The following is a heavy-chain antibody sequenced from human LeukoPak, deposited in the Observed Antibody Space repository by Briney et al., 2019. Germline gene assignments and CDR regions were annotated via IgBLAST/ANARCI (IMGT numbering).Heavy chain of an antibody. J-gene: IGHJ4*02. CDR3: AKNPQWPTSHYFDY. CDR2: IYSGGST. Sequence: GGSLRLSCAASGFTVSSNYMSWVRQAPGKGLEWVSVIYSGGSTYYADSVKGRFTISRDNSKNTLYLQMNSLRAEDTAVYYCAKNPQWPTSHYFDYWGQGTLVTVSS. D-gene: IGHD6-19*01. V-gene: IGHV3-53*01. CDR1: GFTVSSNY.